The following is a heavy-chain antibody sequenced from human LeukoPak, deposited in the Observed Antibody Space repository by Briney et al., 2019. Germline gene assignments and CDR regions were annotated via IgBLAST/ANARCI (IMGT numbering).Heavy chain of an antibody. CDR3: ARGGSGDFYNF. CDR1: GGXISGYY. Sequence: SETLSLTCSVSGGXISGYYCSWIRQPPGRGLEWLGYIYHSGATDYNPSLKSRLSMSVDMSKNQFSLKLSSVTAADTAVYFCARGGSGDFYNFWGQGRLVTVSS. D-gene: IGHD6-19*01. V-gene: IGHV4-59*08. J-gene: IGHJ4*02. CDR2: IYHSGAT.